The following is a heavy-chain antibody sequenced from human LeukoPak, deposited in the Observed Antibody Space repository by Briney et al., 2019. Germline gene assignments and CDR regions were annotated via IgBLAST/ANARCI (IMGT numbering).Heavy chain of an antibody. CDR3: AKASTVITPEDY. CDR2: INSDGSST. J-gene: IGHJ4*02. CDR1: GFTFSSYW. V-gene: IGHV3-74*01. Sequence: GRSLRLSCAASGFTFSSYWMHWVRQAPGKGLVWVSRINSDGSSTSYADSVKGRFTISRDNAKNTLYLQMNSLRAEDTAVYYCAKASTVITPEDYWGQGTLVTVS. D-gene: IGHD4-23*01.